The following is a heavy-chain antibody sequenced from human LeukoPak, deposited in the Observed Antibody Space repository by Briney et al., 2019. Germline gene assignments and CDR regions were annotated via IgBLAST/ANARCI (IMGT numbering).Heavy chain of an antibody. CDR1: GFTFSSYW. CDR3: AVGLRVTTFSY. V-gene: IGHV3-7*01. CDR2: IKQDGSEK. Sequence: PGGSLRLSCAASGFTFSSYWMSWVRQAPGKGPEWVANIKQDGSEKYYVDSVKGRFTISRDNAKNSLYLQMNSLRAEDTAVYYCAVGLRVTTFSYWGQGTLVTVSS. D-gene: IGHD4-17*01. J-gene: IGHJ4*02.